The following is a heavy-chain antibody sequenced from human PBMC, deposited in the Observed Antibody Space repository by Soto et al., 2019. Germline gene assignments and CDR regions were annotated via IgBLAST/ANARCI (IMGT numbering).Heavy chain of an antibody. V-gene: IGHV3-15*07. J-gene: IGHJ4*02. CDR2: IKSKTDGGTT. CDR1: GFTFSNAW. Sequence: EVQLVESGGGLVKPGGSLRLSCAASGFTFSNAWMNWVRQAPGKGLEWVGRIKSKTDGGTTDYAAPVKGRFTISRDDSKNTLYLQMNSLKTEDTAVYYCTTEPLLCSGGSCSDYWGQGTLVTVSS. D-gene: IGHD2-15*01. CDR3: TTEPLLCSGGSCSDY.